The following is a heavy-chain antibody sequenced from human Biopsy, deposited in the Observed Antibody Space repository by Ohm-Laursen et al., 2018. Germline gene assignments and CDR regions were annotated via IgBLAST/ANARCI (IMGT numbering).Heavy chain of an antibody. CDR3: ARADMVTTIVDY. CDR2: IYHTGST. CDR1: GDSIGSGGNY. D-gene: IGHD5-12*01. Sequence: SETLSLTCPVSGDSIGSGGNYWSWIRQFPGKGLEWIAYIYHTGSTYYNPSLKSRLSIAIDTSKNQFSVSLRSVTAADTAVYYCARADMVTTIVDYWGQGTLVTVSS. V-gene: IGHV4-31*03. J-gene: IGHJ4*02.